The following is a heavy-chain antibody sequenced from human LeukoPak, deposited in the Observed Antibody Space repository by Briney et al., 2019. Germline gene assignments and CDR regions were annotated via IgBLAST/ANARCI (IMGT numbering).Heavy chain of an antibody. CDR1: GYSFTNFW. CDR2: MYPGNSDT. D-gene: IGHD3-16*01. Sequence: GESLKISCKASGYSFTNFWIGWVRQTPGKGLEWIGSMYPGNSDTRYSPSFQGHVTISADSSSTVAYLQWSSLKASDTAMFYCARTVGGDYFDYWGQGTLVTVSS. V-gene: IGHV5-51*01. CDR3: ARTVGGDYFDY. J-gene: IGHJ4*02.